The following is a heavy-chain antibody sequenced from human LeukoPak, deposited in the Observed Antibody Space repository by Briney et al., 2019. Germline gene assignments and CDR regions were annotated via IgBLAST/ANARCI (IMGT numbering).Heavy chain of an antibody. CDR2: ISMDGVNT. CDR1: GFTFAYYT. CDR3: VKGRRRGYAYGTLES. V-gene: IGHV3-43*01. Sequence: PGGSLRLSCAASGFTFAYYTMYWVRQGPEKGLEWVSLISMDGVNTFYADSVKGRFTISRDNNKNSLYQQMNGLRTDDTGLYYCVKGRRRGYAYGTLESWGQGTLVTVSS. J-gene: IGHJ4*02. D-gene: IGHD5-18*01.